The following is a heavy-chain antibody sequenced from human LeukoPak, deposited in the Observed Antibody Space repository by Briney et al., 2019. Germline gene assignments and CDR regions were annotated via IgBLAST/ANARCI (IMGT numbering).Heavy chain of an antibody. D-gene: IGHD4-17*01. J-gene: IGHJ6*02. Sequence: GGSLRLSCAASGFTFSNYAMHWVRQAPGKGLEWVAVISYDGSNKYYADSVKGRFTISRDNSKNTLYLQMNSLRAEDTAVSYCARVSTVTTFYYYYGMDVWGQGTTVTVSS. V-gene: IGHV3-30-3*01. CDR1: GFTFSNYA. CDR2: ISYDGSNK. CDR3: ARVSTVTTFYYYYGMDV.